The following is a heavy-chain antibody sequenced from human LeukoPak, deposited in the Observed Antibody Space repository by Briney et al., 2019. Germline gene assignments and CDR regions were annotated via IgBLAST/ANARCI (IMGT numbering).Heavy chain of an antibody. D-gene: IGHD3-9*01. Sequence: PSETLSLTCTVSGYSISSGYYWGWIRQPPGKGLEWIGSFYYSGTSYYNPSLKSQVTMSADTSKNQLSLELRSVTAADTAVYYCARSYDILTGYYHSWFDPWGQGTLVTVSS. CDR3: ARSYDILTGYYHSWFDP. CDR1: GYSISSGYY. V-gene: IGHV4-38-2*02. J-gene: IGHJ5*02. CDR2: FYYSGTS.